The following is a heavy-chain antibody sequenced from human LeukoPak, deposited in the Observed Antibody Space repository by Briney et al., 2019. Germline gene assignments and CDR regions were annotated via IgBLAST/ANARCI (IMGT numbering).Heavy chain of an antibody. V-gene: IGHV3-30*14. CDR3: VIGRYYDSKGY. Sequence: PGGSLRLSCAASGFTFSSYAMHWVGQAPGKGLEWVAVISYDGSNKYYADSVKGRFTISRDNSKNTLYLQMNSLRAEDTAVYYCVIGRYYDSKGYWGQGTLVTVSS. CDR2: ISYDGSNK. D-gene: IGHD3-22*01. CDR1: GFTFSSYA. J-gene: IGHJ4*02.